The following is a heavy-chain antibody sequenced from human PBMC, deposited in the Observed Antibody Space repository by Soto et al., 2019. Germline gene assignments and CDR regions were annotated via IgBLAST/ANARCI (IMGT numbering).Heavy chain of an antibody. Sequence: LSLTCTVSGGSISSYYWSWIRQPPGKGLEWIGFIYYRGNTNYNPSLKSRVTISVDTSKNQFSLKLSSVTAADVAVYYCARQPGYYDILTGYSTYYFDYWGQGTLVTVSS. J-gene: IGHJ4*02. D-gene: IGHD3-9*01. CDR3: ARQPGYYDILTGYSTYYFDY. CDR1: GGSISSYY. CDR2: IYYRGNT. V-gene: IGHV4-59*08.